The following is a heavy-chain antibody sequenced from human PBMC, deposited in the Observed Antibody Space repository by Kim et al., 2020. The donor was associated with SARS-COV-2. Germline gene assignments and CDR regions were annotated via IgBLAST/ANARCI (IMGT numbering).Heavy chain of an antibody. CDR3: AKVVGNWYFDL. CDR2: ISASGRGT. V-gene: IGHV3-23*01. Sequence: GGSLRLSCAASGFTFRDYAISWVRQAPGKGLEWVSSISASGRGTYYADSVKGRFTISRDNSKNTLYLQMNSLGAEDTAVYYCAKVVGNWYFDLWGRGTLVTVSS. CDR1: GFTFRDYA. D-gene: IGHD1-26*01. J-gene: IGHJ2*01.